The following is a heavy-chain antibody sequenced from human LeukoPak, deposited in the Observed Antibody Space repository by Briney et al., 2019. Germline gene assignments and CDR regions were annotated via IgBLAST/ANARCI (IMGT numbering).Heavy chain of an antibody. D-gene: IGHD2-15*01. V-gene: IGHV4-61*02. Sequence: PSQTLSLTCTVSGGSISSGSYYWSWIRQPAGKGLEWIGRIYSSGSTNYNPSLESRVTISVDTSKDQFSLKLSSVTAADTAVYYCARDQYCSGGSCYYWFDPWGQGTLVTVSS. CDR1: GGSISSGSYY. CDR3: ARDQYCSGGSCYYWFDP. CDR2: IYSSGST. J-gene: IGHJ5*02.